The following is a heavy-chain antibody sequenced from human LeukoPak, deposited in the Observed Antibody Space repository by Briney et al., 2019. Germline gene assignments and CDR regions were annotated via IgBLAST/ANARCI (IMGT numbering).Heavy chain of an antibody. J-gene: IGHJ5*02. V-gene: IGHV3-64D*06. CDR2: ISSNGGST. D-gene: IGHD6-19*01. Sequence: GGSLRLSCSASGFTFSSYAMHWVRQAPGKGLEYVPAISSNGGSTYYADSVKGRFTISRDNSKNTLYLQMSSLRAEDTAVYYCVKSQYNWFDPWGQGTLVTVSS. CDR1: GFTFSSYA. CDR3: VKSQYNWFDP.